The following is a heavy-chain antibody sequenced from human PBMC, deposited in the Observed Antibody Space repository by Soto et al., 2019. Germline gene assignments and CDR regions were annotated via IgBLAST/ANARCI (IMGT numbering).Heavy chain of an antibody. Sequence: EVQLVESGGGLVQPGRSLRLSCAASGFTFDDYAMHWVRQAPGKGLEWVSGISWNGGSIGYADSVKGRFTISRDNAKNDLYLQMSSLRAEDMALYYCAKEGRDYGDYVSAFDIWGQGTMVTVSS. V-gene: IGHV3-9*03. CDR2: ISWNGGSI. J-gene: IGHJ3*02. CDR1: GFTFDDYA. D-gene: IGHD4-17*01. CDR3: AKEGRDYGDYVSAFDI.